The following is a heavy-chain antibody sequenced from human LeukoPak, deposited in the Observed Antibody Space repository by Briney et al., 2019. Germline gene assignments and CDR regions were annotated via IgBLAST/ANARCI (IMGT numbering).Heavy chain of an antibody. CDR2: INHSGST. V-gene: IGHV4-34*01. CDR3: ARVRPRPVVITPLNPPYFDY. Sequence: SETLSLTCAVYGGSFSGYYWSWIRQPPGKGLEWIGEINHSGSTNYNPSLKSRVTISVDTSKNQFSLKLSSVTAADTAVYYCARVRPRPVVITPLNPPYFDYWGQGTLVTVSS. CDR1: GGSFSGYY. D-gene: IGHD3-22*01. J-gene: IGHJ4*02.